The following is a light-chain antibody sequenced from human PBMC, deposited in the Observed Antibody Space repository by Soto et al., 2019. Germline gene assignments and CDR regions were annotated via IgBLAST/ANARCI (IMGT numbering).Light chain of an antibody. CDR1: QSLVYSDGNTF. CDR3: MQGTHWPYT. Sequence: DVVMTQSPLSLPVTLGQPASISCKSGQSLVYSDGNTFLSWFQQRPGQSPRRLIYKVTDRDSGVPERFSGSGSGTDFTLKISRVEAEDVGVYYCMQGTHWPYTFGQGTKLEIK. J-gene: IGKJ2*01. CDR2: KVT. V-gene: IGKV2-30*01.